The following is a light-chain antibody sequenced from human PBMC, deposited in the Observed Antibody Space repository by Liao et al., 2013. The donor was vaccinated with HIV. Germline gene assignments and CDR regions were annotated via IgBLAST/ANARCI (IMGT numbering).Light chain of an antibody. V-gene: IGLV3-21*01. CDR1: NIGSRG. CDR2: YDS. J-gene: IGLJ2*01. Sequence: YVLTQSPSVSVAPGETATISCAGNNIGSRGVHWYRQKPGQAPVLVIYYDSDRPSGIPERFSGSNSGNTATLTISRVEAGDEADYYCQVWDSSSDHVVFGGGTKLTVL. CDR3: QVWDSSSDHVV.